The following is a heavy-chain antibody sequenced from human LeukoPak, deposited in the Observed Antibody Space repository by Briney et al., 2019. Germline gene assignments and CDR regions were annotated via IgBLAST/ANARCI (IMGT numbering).Heavy chain of an antibody. Sequence: SGTLSLTCAVSGYSISSGYYWGWIRQPPGKGLEWIGSIYHSGSTYYNPSLKSRVTISVDTSKNQFSLKLSSVTAADTAVYYCARSQDGLFDYWGQGTLVTVSS. CDR1: GYSISSGYY. V-gene: IGHV4-38-2*01. CDR3: ARSQDGLFDY. J-gene: IGHJ4*02. CDR2: IYHSGST.